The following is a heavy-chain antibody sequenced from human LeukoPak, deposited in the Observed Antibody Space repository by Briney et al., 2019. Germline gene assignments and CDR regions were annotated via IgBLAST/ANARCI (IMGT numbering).Heavy chain of an antibody. V-gene: IGHV3-23*01. Sequence: GASLRLSCAASGFTFSSYAMSWVRQAPGKGLEWVSAISGSGGSTYYADSVKGRFTISRDNSKNTLYLQMNSLRAEDTVVYYCAKGSPADIVVVVAAIELWGQGTLVTVSS. J-gene: IGHJ4*02. D-gene: IGHD2-15*01. CDR2: ISGSGGST. CDR1: GFTFSSYA. CDR3: AKGSPADIVVVVAAIEL.